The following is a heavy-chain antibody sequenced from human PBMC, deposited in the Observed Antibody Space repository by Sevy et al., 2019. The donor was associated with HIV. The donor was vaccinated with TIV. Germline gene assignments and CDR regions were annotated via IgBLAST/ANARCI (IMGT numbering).Heavy chain of an antibody. D-gene: IGHD1-1*01. J-gene: IGHJ4*02. CDR2: ISSSSNYI. Sequence: GGSLRLSCAASGFTFSTYSMNWVRQAPGKGLEWVSSISSSSNYIYYADSVKGRFTMSRDNAKNSLYLQMNSLRAEDTAVYYCATDNWNYVDYWGQGTLVTVSS. CDR1: GFTFSTYS. CDR3: ATDNWNYVDY. V-gene: IGHV3-21*01.